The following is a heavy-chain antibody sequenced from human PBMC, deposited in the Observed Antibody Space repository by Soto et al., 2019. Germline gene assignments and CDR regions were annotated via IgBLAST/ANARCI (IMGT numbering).Heavy chain of an antibody. V-gene: IGHV3-48*01. Sequence: GGSLRLSCAASGFTFSNYVMNWVRQAPGKGLEWVSYITSSSSTIYYADSVKGRFTISRDNAQNSLFLQMNSLRAEDTAVYYYARIGVYGDSDYWGQGTMVTVSS. CDR3: ARIGVYGDSDY. CDR1: GFTFSNYV. CDR2: ITSSSSTI. J-gene: IGHJ4*02. D-gene: IGHD4-17*01.